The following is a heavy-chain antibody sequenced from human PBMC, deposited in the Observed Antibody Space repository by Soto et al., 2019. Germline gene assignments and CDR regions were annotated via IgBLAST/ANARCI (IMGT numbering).Heavy chain of an antibody. V-gene: IGHV3-23*01. CDR2: ISGSGGST. CDR1: GFTFSSYA. Sequence: PGGSLRLSCAASGFTFSSYAMSWVRQAPGKGLEWVSAISGSGGSTYYADSVKGRFTISRDNSKNTLYLQMNSLRAEDTAVYYCAKDRGYYDFWSGYTRGDYYGMDVWGQGTTVTVSS. CDR3: AKDRGYYDFWSGYTRGDYYGMDV. J-gene: IGHJ6*02. D-gene: IGHD3-3*01.